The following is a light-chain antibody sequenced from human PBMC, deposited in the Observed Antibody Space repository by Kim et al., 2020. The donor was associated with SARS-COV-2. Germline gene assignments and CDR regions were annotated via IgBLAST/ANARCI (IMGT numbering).Light chain of an antibody. CDR1: QSVSSY. V-gene: IGKV3-11*01. CDR2: DAS. Sequence: EIVLTQSPATLSLSPGERATLSCRASQSVSSYLAWYQQKPGQAPRLLIYDASNRATGIPARFSGSGSGTDFTLTISSLEPEDFAVYYCQQRSNGLTFGAGTQVGIK. CDR3: QQRSNGLT. J-gene: IGKJ4*01.